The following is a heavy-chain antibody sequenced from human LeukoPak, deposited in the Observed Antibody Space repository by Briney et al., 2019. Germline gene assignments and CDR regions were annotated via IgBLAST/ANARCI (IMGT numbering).Heavy chain of an antibody. CDR2: ISGSGAST. Sequence: GGSLRLSCLTSGFTLSTNAMSWVRQAPGKGLEWISGISGSGASTYYADSVKGRFTISRDDSRNTLYLQMNSLRGDDTAVYYCAKDVGKWESLHFFNYWGQGTLVTVSS. CDR3: AKDVGKWESLHFFNY. CDR1: GFTLSTNA. V-gene: IGHV3-23*01. J-gene: IGHJ4*02. D-gene: IGHD1-26*01.